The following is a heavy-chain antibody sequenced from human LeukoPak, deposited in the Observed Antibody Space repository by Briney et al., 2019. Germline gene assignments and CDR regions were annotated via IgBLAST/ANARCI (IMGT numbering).Heavy chain of an antibody. CDR2: INTDGTST. V-gene: IGHV3-74*01. J-gene: IGHJ4*02. CDR1: GFTFSSYW. D-gene: IGHD3-16*01. CDR3: AKDMTGLRDY. Sequence: GGSLRLSCAASGFTFSSYWFHWVRHAPGKGLVWVSRINTDGTSTSYADSVKGRFTIARDNAKNTLYLQMNSLRAEDTAIYYCAKDMTGLRDYWGQGTLVTVPS.